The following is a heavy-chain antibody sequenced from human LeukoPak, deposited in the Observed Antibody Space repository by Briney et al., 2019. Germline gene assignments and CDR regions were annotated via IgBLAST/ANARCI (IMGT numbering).Heavy chain of an antibody. V-gene: IGHV3-23*01. CDR2: ISGSGGST. Sequence: GGSLRLSCAASGFTFSNYAMNWVRQAPGKGLEWVSAISGSGGSTYYADSVKGRCTISRDNSKNTLYLQMSSLRAEDPAVYYSARDATKWGYFDCWGQGTLVTVPS. D-gene: IGHD7-27*01. CDR3: ARDATKWGYFDC. J-gene: IGHJ4*02. CDR1: GFTFSNYA.